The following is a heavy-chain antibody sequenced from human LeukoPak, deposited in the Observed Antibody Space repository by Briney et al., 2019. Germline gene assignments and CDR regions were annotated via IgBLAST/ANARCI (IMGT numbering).Heavy chain of an antibody. D-gene: IGHD2-21*02. V-gene: IGHV4-61*02. CDR3: ARDNCGGDCYRYYYGMDV. Sequence: MSSQNLSLTCTVSGGSISSGSYYWSWIRQPAGKGLEWIGRIYTSGSTNYNPSLKSRVTISVDTSKNQFSLKLSSVTAADTAVYYCARDNCGGDCYRYYYGMDVWGQGTTVTVSS. CDR1: GGSISSGSYY. J-gene: IGHJ6*02. CDR2: IYTSGST.